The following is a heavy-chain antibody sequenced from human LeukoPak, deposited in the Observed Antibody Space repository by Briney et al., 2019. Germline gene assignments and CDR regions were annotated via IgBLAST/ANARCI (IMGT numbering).Heavy chain of an antibody. D-gene: IGHD3-16*02. CDR3: ARIGYDYVWGSYRHGGGPDY. CDR2: INHSGST. CDR1: GGSFSGYY. Sequence: SETLSLTCAVYGGSFSGYYWSWIRQPPGKGLEWIGEINHSGSTNYNPSLKSRVTISVDTSKNQFSLKLSSVTAADTAVYYCARIGYDYVWGSYRHGGGPDYWGQGTLVTVSS. J-gene: IGHJ4*02. V-gene: IGHV4-34*01.